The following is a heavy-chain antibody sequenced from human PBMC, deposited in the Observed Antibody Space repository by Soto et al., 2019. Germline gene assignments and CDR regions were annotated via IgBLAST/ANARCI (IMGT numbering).Heavy chain of an antibody. Sequence: QVQLQESGPGLVKPSGTLSLSCAVSGGSISSSHWWTWVRQPPGKGLEWIGEIYHSGSTNYNPSLQSRVTISGDTSRNQFSLNLSSVTAADTAVYYCASSGGGEDYWGQGILVTVSS. V-gene: IGHV4-4*02. J-gene: IGHJ4*02. CDR2: IYHSGST. CDR3: ASSGGGEDY. CDR1: GGSISSSHW. D-gene: IGHD3-16*01.